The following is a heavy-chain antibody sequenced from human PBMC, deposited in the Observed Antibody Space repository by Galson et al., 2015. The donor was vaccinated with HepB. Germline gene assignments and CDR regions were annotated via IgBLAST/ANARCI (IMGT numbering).Heavy chain of an antibody. D-gene: IGHD3-10*01. CDR3: AKDRITMVRGSLKVPFDY. Sequence: SLRLSCAASGFTFSSYAMSWVRHAPGKGLEWVSAISGSGGSTYYADSVKGRFTISRDNSKNTLYLQMNSLRAEDTAVYYCAKDRITMVRGSLKVPFDYWGQGTLVTVSS. J-gene: IGHJ4*02. CDR2: ISGSGGST. CDR1: GFTFSSYA. V-gene: IGHV3-23*01.